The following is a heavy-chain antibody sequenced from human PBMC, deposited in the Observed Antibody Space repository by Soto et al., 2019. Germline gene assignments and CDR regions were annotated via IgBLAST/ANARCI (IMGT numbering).Heavy chain of an antibody. CDR3: ARDGGGGEHYGDYEGGAFDI. J-gene: IGHJ3*02. CDR2: INPNSGGT. V-gene: IGHV1-2*04. D-gene: IGHD4-17*01. CDR1: GYTFTGYY. Sequence: QVQLVQSGAEVKKPGASVKVSCKASGYTFTGYYMHWVRQAPGQGLEWMGWINPNSGGTNHAQKFQGWVTMTRDTSISTAYMELSRLRSDDTAVYYCARDGGGGEHYGDYEGGAFDIWGQGTMVTVSS.